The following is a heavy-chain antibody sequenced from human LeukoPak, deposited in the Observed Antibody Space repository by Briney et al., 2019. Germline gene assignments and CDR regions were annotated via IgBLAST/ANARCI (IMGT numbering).Heavy chain of an antibody. CDR2: ISGSGDST. D-gene: IGHD3-22*01. CDR1: GFTFSTYA. Sequence: GGSLRLSCAASGFTFSTYAMSWVRQAPGKGLEWVSAISGSGDSTYYADSVKGRFTISRDNSKNTLYLQMNSLRAEDTAVYYCAADPPTGSSGSLYYFDYWGQGTLVIVSS. CDR3: AADPPTGSSGSLYYFDY. V-gene: IGHV3-23*01. J-gene: IGHJ4*02.